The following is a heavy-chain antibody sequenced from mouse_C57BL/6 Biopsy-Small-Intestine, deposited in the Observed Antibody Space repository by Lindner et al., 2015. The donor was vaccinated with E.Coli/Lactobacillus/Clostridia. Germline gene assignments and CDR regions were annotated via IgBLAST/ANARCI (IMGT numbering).Heavy chain of an antibody. Sequence: VQLQESGAELVRPGASVKLFCTASGFNIKDYYMHWVKQRPEQGLEWIGRIDPEDGDTEYAPKFQDKATMTADKSSSTAYMQLISLTSEDSAVYFCARSDYGSSYGYFDVWGTGTTVTVSS. V-gene: IGHV14-1*01. D-gene: IGHD1-1*01. CDR1: GFNIKDYY. J-gene: IGHJ1*03. CDR3: ARSDYGSSYGYFDV. CDR2: IDPEDGDT.